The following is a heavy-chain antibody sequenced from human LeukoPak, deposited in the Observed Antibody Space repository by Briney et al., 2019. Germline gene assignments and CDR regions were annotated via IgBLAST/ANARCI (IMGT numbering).Heavy chain of an antibody. CDR3: ATETIGRHYDY. V-gene: IGHV3-21*01. Sequence: GGSRRLSCAASGFTFSSCGFNWVRQAPGKGLEWVSSIGPTGTDRYYADSVGGRYTISRDNAKNSMYLQMDSLRDEDTGVYYCATETIGRHYDYWGQGTLLTVSS. CDR2: IGPTGTDR. CDR1: GFTFSSCG. J-gene: IGHJ4*02. D-gene: IGHD1-14*01.